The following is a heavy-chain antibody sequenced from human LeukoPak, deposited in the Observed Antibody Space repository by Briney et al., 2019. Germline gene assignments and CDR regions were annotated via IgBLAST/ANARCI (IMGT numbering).Heavy chain of an antibody. CDR1: GGIFSSYA. CDR2: IIPIFGTA. V-gene: IGHV1-69*05. CDR3: ARDSHVAAAGTGLYYYYGMDV. J-gene: IGHJ6*02. Sequence: SVKASCKASGGIFSSYAISWVRQAPGQGLEWMGGIIPIFGTANYAQKFQGRVTMTRDTSTSTVYMELSSLRSEDTAVYYCARDSHVAAAGTGLYYYYGMDVWGQGTTVTVSS. D-gene: IGHD6-13*01.